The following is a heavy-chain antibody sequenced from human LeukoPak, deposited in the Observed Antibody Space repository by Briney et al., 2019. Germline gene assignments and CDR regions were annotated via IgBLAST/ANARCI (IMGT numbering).Heavy chain of an antibody. CDR3: ARVCCSSTSYPEYYFDY. Sequence: VKVSCKASGGTFSSYAISWVRQAPGQGLEWMGGIIPIFGTANYAQKFQGRVTITADESTSTAYMELSRLRSEDTAVYYCARVCCSSTSYPEYYFDYWGQGTLVTVSS. D-gene: IGHD2-2*01. CDR2: IIPIFGTA. CDR1: GGTFSSYA. V-gene: IGHV1-69*13. J-gene: IGHJ4*02.